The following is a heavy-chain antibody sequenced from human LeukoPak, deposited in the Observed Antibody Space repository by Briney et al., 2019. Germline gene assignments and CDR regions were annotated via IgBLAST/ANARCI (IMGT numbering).Heavy chain of an antibody. V-gene: IGHV3-30-3*01. Sequence: GGSLRLSCAASGFTFSSYAMHWVRQAPGKGLEWVAVISYDGSNKYYADSVKGRFTISRDNSKNTLYLQLNSLRAEDTAVYYCATASGTYTSTYWGQGTQVTVSS. CDR2: ISYDGSNK. CDR1: GFTFSSYA. J-gene: IGHJ4*02. CDR3: ATASGTYTSTY. D-gene: IGHD1-26*01.